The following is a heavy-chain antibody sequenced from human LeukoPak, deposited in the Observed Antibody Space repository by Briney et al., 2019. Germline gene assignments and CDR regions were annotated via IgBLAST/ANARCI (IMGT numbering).Heavy chain of an antibody. D-gene: IGHD3-16*01. CDR3: ARGGEILDY. CDR1: DFIVSDSH. J-gene: IGHJ4*02. CDR2: IFGADTT. Sequence: GGSLRLSCAATDFIVSDSHMSWVRQAPGRGLEWVSVIFGADTTFYADSVKGRFTISRDNLQNTVNLQMNSLRDDDTAVYYCARGGEILDYWGQGNQVTVSS. V-gene: IGHV3-53*01.